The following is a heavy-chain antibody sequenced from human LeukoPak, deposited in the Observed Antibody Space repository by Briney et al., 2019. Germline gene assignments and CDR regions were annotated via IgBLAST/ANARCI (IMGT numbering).Heavy chain of an antibody. CDR3: ARVRDGYNYGIDY. V-gene: IGHV3-7*01. CDR1: GFTFSSYW. CDR2: IKQDGSEK. Sequence: GGSLRLSWAASGFTFSSYWMSWVRQAPGKGLEWVANIKQDGSEKYYVDSVKGRFTISRDNAKNSLYLQMNSLRAEDTAVYYCARVRDGYNYGIDYWGQGTLVTVSS. J-gene: IGHJ4*02. D-gene: IGHD5-24*01.